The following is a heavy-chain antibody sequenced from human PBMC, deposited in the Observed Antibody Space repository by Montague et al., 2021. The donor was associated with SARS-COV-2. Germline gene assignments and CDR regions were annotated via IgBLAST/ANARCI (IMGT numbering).Heavy chain of an antibody. CDR1: GGPISSGAYS. J-gene: IGHJ3*01. Sequence: TLSLTCAVSGGPISSGAYSWTWVRQPPGKGLEWIGYIHHSGDTYYNPSLRSRVTISVERSKNQFSLKLTSVSAADTAVYFCAKSRISMVRSIYDAFDVWGQGTMVTVSS. D-gene: IGHD3-10*01. V-gene: IGHV4-30-2*01. CDR2: IHHSGDT. CDR3: AKSRISMVRSIYDAFDV.